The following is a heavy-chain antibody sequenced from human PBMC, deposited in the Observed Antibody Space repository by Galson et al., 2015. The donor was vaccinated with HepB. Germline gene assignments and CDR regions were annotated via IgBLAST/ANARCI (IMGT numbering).Heavy chain of an antibody. CDR2: ISGSGGST. CDR3: AKSRSSRSGSYLGDFFDP. Sequence: SLRLSCAASGFTFSSYAMSWVRQAPGKGLEWVSAISGSGGSTYYADSVKGRFTISRDNSKNTLYLQMNSLRAEDTAVYYCAKSRSSRSGSYLGDFFDPWGQGTLVTVSS. V-gene: IGHV3-23*01. D-gene: IGHD1-26*01. J-gene: IGHJ5*02. CDR1: GFTFSSYA.